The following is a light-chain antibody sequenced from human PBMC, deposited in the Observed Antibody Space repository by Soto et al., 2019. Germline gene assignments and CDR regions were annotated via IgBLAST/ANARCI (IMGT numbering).Light chain of an antibody. CDR3: SSYTSSSTYV. V-gene: IGLV2-14*01. J-gene: IGLJ1*01. CDR1: SSDIGDYNY. Sequence: QSALTQPASVSGSPGQSITISCTETSSDIGDYNYVSWYQQHPGKAPKLMIYEVSNRPSGVSNRFSGSKSGNTASLTISGLQSEDEADYYCSSYTSSSTYVFGTGTKLTVL. CDR2: EVS.